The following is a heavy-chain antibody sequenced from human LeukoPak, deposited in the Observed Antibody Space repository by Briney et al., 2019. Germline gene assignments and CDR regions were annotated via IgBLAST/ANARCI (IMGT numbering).Heavy chain of an antibody. CDR2: ISYDGSNK. V-gene: IGHV3-30-3*01. D-gene: IGHD3-22*01. J-gene: IGHJ4*02. CDR3: ARDRDSSGYIDY. CDR1: GFTFSSYA. Sequence: GGSLRLSCAASGFTFSSYAMHWVRQAPGKGLEWVAVISYDGSNKYYADSVKGRFTISRDNSKNTLYLQMNSLRAEDTAVCYCARDRDSSGYIDYWGQGTLVTVSS.